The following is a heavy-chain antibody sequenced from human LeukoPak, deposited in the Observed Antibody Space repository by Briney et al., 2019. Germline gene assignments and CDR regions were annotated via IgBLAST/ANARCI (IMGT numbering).Heavy chain of an antibody. Sequence: SETLSLTCTVSGGSISSYYWSWIRQPPGKGLEWIGYIYYSGSTNYNPPLKSRVTISVDTSKNQFSLKLSSVTAADTAVYYCARRIAARPDKGEVLDYYYYYGMDVWGQGTTVTVSS. D-gene: IGHD6-6*01. CDR3: ARRIAARPDKGEVLDYYYYYGMDV. V-gene: IGHV4-59*08. CDR1: GGSISSYY. J-gene: IGHJ6*02. CDR2: IYYSGST.